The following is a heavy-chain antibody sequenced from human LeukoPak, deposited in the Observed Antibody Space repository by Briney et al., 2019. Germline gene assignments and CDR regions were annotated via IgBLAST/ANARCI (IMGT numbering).Heavy chain of an antibody. J-gene: IGHJ4*02. V-gene: IGHV1-2*02. CDR3: ARSDVDTAYEY. D-gene: IGHD5-18*01. CDR1: GYTFTGYY. CDR2: INPKSGGT. Sequence: ASVKVSCKASGYTFTGYYMHWVRQAPGQGLEWMGWINPKSGGTNYAQKFQGRVTMTRDTSISTAYMELSRLRSDDTAVYYCARSDVDTAYEYWGQGTLVTVSS.